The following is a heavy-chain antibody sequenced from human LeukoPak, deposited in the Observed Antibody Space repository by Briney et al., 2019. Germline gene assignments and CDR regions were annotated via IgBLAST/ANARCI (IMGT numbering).Heavy chain of an antibody. CDR2: IYDSGST. D-gene: IGHD3-10*01. CDR3: ARHYGP. Sequence: SETLSLTCAVYGWSLSGYYWGWIRQPPGKGLEWIGSIYDSGSTYYNPSLKSRVTISVDTSKNQFSLKLNSVTAADTAVYYCARHYGPWGQGTLVTVSS. V-gene: IGHV4-39*01. CDR1: GWSLSGYY. J-gene: IGHJ5*02.